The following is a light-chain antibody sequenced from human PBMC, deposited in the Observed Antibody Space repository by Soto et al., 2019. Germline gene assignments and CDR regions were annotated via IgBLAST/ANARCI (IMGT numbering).Light chain of an antibody. CDR3: SSFTSSTTLL. CDR1: ATDVGAYNY. Sequence: QSVLTXPAXXXXXXGQSITISCTGTATDVGAYNYVSWYQQHPGRAPKLIIYAVTDRPSGVADRFSGSKSGDTASLTISGLQAEDEAHYYCSSFTSSTTLLFGGGTKLTVL. V-gene: IGLV2-14*01. J-gene: IGLJ2*01. CDR2: AVT.